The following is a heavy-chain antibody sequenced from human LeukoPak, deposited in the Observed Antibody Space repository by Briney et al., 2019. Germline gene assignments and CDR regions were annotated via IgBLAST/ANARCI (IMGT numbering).Heavy chain of an antibody. CDR3: AKSNGYGLVDI. J-gene: IGHJ3*02. D-gene: IGHD3-10*01. CDR2: INHSGST. CDR1: GGSISSYY. V-gene: IGHV4-34*01. Sequence: PSETLSLTCTVSGGSISSYYWSWIRQPPGKGLEWIGEINHSGSTNYNPSLKSRVTISLDTSRNPFSLKLNSVTAADTAVYYCAKSNGYGLVDIWGQGTMVTVSS.